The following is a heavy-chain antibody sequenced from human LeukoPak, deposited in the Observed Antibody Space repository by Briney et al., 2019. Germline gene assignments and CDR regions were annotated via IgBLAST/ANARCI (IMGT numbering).Heavy chain of an antibody. CDR2: IYSGGST. V-gene: IGHV3-53*01. CDR1: GFTFSGYT. Sequence: TGGSLRLSCAASGFTFSGYTMNWVRQAPGKGPEWVSVIYSGGSTNYADSVKGRFTISRDNSKNTLYLQMNSLRAEDTAVYYCARDSGNYYFDYWGQGTLVTVSS. J-gene: IGHJ4*02. D-gene: IGHD1-14*01. CDR3: ARDSGNYYFDY.